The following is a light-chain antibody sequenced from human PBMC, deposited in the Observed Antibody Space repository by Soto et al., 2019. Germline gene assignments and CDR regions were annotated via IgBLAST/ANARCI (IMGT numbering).Light chain of an antibody. Sequence: QSVLTQAHSASVTPGQRVTISCSGSSSNIGSNTVNWYQQLPGTAPKLLIYYNNQRPSGVPDRFSGSKSVTSASLAISGVQSEDEADYYCAAWDDNLNVWMFGVGAKVTVL. CDR2: YNN. V-gene: IGLV1-44*01. CDR3: AAWDDNLNVWM. J-gene: IGLJ3*02. CDR1: SSNIGSNT.